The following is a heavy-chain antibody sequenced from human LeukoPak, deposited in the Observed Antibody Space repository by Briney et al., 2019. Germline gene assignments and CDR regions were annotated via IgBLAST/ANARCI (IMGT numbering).Heavy chain of an antibody. CDR1: GFTFSSYE. D-gene: IGHD3-10*01. J-gene: IGHJ4*02. CDR3: ARSGYSDY. CDR2: ISPSGSAI. V-gene: IGHV3-48*03. Sequence: GGSLRLSCAASGFTFSSYEMNWVRPAPGKGLEWVSYISPSGSAIYYADSVKGRFTISRDNAKNSLNLQMNSLRAEDTAVYYCARSGYSDYWGQGTLVTVSS.